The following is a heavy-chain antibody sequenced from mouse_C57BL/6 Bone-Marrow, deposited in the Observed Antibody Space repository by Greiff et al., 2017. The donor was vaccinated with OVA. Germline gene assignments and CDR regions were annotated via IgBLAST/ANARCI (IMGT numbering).Heavy chain of an antibody. CDR1: GFTFSDYY. CDR3: ARVITTVVATDWYFDV. Sequence: EVMLVESEGGLVQPGSSMKLSCTASGFTFSDYYMAWVRQVPEKGLEWVANINYDGSSTYYLVSLKSRFIISRDNAKNILYLQMSSLKSEDTATYYCARVITTVVATDWYFDVWGTGTTVTVSS. D-gene: IGHD1-1*01. V-gene: IGHV5-16*01. CDR2: INYDGSST. J-gene: IGHJ1*03.